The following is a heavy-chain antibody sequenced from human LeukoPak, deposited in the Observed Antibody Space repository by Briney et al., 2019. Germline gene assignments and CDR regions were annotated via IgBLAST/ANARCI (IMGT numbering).Heavy chain of an antibody. CDR1: GFTFSSYG. V-gene: IGHV3-30*02. Sequence: PGGSLRLSCAASGFTFSSYGMHWVRQAPGKGLEWVAFIRYDGSKKYYADSVKGRFTISRDNSKNTLYLQMNSLRAEDTAVYYCAKDHKYRIAAAGRGWYFDYWGQGTLVTVSS. D-gene: IGHD6-13*01. CDR2: IRYDGSKK. CDR3: AKDHKYRIAAAGRGWYFDY. J-gene: IGHJ4*02.